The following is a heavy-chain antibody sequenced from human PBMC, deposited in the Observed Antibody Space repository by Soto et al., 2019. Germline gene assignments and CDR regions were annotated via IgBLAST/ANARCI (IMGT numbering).Heavy chain of an antibody. D-gene: IGHD1-26*01. CDR1: GGTFSSYA. Sequence: SVKVSCKASGGTFSSYAISWVRQAPGQGLEWMGGIIPIFGTANYAQKFQGRVTITADESTSTAYMELSSLRSEDTAVYYCASGRYSGSYYTYYYYGMDVWGQGTTVTVSS. V-gene: IGHV1-69*13. J-gene: IGHJ6*02. CDR3: ASGRYSGSYYTYYYYGMDV. CDR2: IIPIFGTA.